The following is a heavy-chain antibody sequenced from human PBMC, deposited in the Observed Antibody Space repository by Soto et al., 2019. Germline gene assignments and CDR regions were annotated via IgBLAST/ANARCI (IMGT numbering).Heavy chain of an antibody. D-gene: IGHD6-19*01. CDR3: ARVGIAVAGTYFDF. J-gene: IGHJ4*02. CDR2: ISVGSSYI. V-gene: IGHV3-21*01. Sequence: PGGSLRLSCAASGFTFNSYSMNWVRQAPGKGLEWVSSISVGSSYINYADSVKGRFTISRDNAKDSLYLQMNSLRAEDTAVYYCARVGIAVAGTYFDFWGQGTLVTVSS. CDR1: GFTFNSYS.